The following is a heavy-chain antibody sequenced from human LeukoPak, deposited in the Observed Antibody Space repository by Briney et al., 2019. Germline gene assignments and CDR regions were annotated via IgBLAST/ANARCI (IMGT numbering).Heavy chain of an antibody. Sequence: KPSETPSLTCAVYGGSFSGYYWSWIRQPPGKGLEWIGEINHSGSTNYNPSLRSRVTISVDTSKNQFSLKLSSVTAADTAVYYCARGKTNASGSRWLPDVWGKGTTVTVSS. D-gene: IGHD3-10*01. CDR1: GGSFSGYY. V-gene: IGHV4-34*01. CDR3: ARGKTNASGSRWLPDV. J-gene: IGHJ6*04. CDR2: INHSGST.